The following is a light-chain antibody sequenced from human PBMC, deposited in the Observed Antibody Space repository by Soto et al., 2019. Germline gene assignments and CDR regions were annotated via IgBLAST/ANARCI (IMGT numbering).Light chain of an antibody. CDR3: QSYDSSLSGSRV. CDR1: SSNIGAGYD. CDR2: DNS. V-gene: IGLV1-40*01. Sequence: QSVLTQPPSVSGAPGQRVTISCSGSSSNIGAGYDVHWYQHLPGTAPKLLIYDNSNRPSGVPDRFSGSTSGTSASLAITGLQSEDEADYYCQSYDSSLSGSRVFGGGTKVTVL. J-gene: IGLJ2*01.